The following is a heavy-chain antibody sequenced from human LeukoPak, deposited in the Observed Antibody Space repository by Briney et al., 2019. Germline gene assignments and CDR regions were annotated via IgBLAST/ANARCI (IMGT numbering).Heavy chain of an antibody. V-gene: IGHV3-23*01. CDR1: GFTSSTYD. J-gene: IGHJ3*02. D-gene: IGHD2-2*03. CDR2: INRSGRT. Sequence: GGSLRLSCAASGFTSSTYDMQWLRQAPGKGLEWVSGINRSGRTYYTDSVKGRFTISRDNSKNTLYLQMNSLRAEDTAVYYCAKGGYFAFETWGQGTMVAVSS. CDR3: AKGGYFAFET.